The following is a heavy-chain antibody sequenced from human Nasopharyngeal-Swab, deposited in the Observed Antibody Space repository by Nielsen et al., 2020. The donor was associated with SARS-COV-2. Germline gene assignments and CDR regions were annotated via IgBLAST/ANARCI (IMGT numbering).Heavy chain of an antibody. Sequence: GESLKISCAASGFTFSSYNMNWVRQAPGKGLEWVSYSSSSSRTIYYADSVKGRFTISRDNSKNTLYLQMNSLRAEDTAVYYCARDLLVGANPDGMDVWGQGTTVTVSS. CDR1: GFTFSSYN. J-gene: IGHJ6*02. CDR2: SSSSSRTI. CDR3: ARDLLVGANPDGMDV. V-gene: IGHV3-48*01. D-gene: IGHD1-26*01.